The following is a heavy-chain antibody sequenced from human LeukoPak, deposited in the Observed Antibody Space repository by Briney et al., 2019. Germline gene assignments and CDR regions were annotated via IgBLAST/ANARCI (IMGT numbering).Heavy chain of an antibody. D-gene: IGHD3-22*01. J-gene: IGHJ6*02. CDR1: GGSISSYY. Sequence: SETLSLTCTVSGGSISSYYWSWIRQPPGKGLEWIGYIYYSGSTNYNPSLKSRVTISVDTSKNQFSLKLSSVTAADTAVYYCASKQYYYDSSGSLYYFYGMDVWGQGTTVPVSS. CDR2: IYYSGST. CDR3: ASKQYYYDSSGSLYYFYGMDV. V-gene: IGHV4-59*08.